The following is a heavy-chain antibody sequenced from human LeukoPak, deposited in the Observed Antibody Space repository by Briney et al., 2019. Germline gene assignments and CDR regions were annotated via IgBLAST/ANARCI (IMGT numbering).Heavy chain of an antibody. CDR1: GGTFSSYA. CDR2: IIPILGIA. CDR3: ARDISGSFTGAFDI. Sequence: GASVKVSCKASGGTFSSYAISWVRQAPGQGLEWMGRIIPILGIANYAQKFQGRVTITADKSTSTAYMELSSLRSEDTAVYYCARDISGSFTGAFDIWGQGTMVTVSS. D-gene: IGHD1-26*01. V-gene: IGHV1-69*04. J-gene: IGHJ3*02.